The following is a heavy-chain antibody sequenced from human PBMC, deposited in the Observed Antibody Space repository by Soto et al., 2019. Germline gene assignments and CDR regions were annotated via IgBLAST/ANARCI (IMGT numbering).Heavy chain of an antibody. CDR3: ASQIRWPGGLFDS. J-gene: IGHJ4*02. D-gene: IGHD4-17*01. CDR2: IYYSGST. Sequence: QVQLQESGPGLVKPSETLSLTCTVSGGSVSSDSYYWSWIRQPPGKGLEWIGYIYYSGSTNYNPALMRRVTISVDTSKNQFSLQLRSVTAADTAVYYCASQIRWPGGLFDSWGQGTLVTVSS. CDR1: GGSVSSDSYY. V-gene: IGHV4-61*01.